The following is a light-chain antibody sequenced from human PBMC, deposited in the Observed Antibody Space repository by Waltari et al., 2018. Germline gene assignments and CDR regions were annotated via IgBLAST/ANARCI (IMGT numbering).Light chain of an antibody. CDR1: QSISSW. CDR2: KAS. V-gene: IGKV1-5*03. J-gene: IGKJ1*01. CDR3: QQYNSYSWT. Sequence: DIQMTQSPSTLSASVGDRVTITCRASQSISSWLAWYQQKPGKALKFLIYKASSLESGVPSRFSGSGSGTEFTLTISSLQPDDFATYYCQQYNSYSWTFGQGTKVEIK.